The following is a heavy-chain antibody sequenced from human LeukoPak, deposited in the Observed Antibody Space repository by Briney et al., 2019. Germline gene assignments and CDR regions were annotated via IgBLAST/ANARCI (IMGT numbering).Heavy chain of an antibody. D-gene: IGHD2-15*01. CDR1: GFTFNNAW. V-gene: IGHV3-15*01. CDR3: TRWYHSYYFDY. J-gene: IGHJ4*02. Sequence: GGSLRLSCAASGFTFNNAWMSWVRQAPGKGLEWVGRIKSKTDGGTTDYAAPVKGRFTISRDDSKNTLYLQMNSLKTEDTAVYYCTRWYHSYYFDYWGQGTLVTVSS. CDR2: IKSKTDGGTT.